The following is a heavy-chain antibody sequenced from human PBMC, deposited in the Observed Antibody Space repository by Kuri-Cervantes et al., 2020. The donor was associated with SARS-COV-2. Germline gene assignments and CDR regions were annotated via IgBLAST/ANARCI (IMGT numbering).Heavy chain of an antibody. CDR1: GFTFSSYA. J-gene: IGHJ4*02. CDR2: ISYDGNND. CDR3: ARVLRGYSGYELFDY. D-gene: IGHD5-12*01. V-gene: IGHV3-30-3*01. Sequence: GESLKISCVASGFTFSSYAMHRVRQAPGKGLEWVAIISYDGNNDYYADSVKGRFTISRDNSKNTLYLQMNSLRAEDTAVYYCARVLRGYSGYELFDYWGQGTLVTVSS.